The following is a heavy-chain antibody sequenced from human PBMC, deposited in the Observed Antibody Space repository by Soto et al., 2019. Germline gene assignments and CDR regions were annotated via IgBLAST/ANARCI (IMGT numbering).Heavy chain of an antibody. CDR2: LSGSGGST. CDR1: GFTFSSYA. J-gene: IGHJ4*02. V-gene: IGHV3-23*01. CDR3: AKGRTYRRSSGGMDY. D-gene: IGHD6-6*01. Sequence: EVQLLESGGGLVQPGGSLRLSCAASGFTFSSYAMSWVRQAPGKGLEWVSALSGSGGSTYYADSVKGRFTISRDNSKNTLYLEMNSLRAEDTAVYYCAKGRTYRRSSGGMDYWGQGTLVTVSS.